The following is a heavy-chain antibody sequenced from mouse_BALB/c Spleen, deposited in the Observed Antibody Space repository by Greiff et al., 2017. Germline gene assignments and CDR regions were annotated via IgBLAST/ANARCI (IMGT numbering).Heavy chain of an antibody. J-gene: IGHJ3*01. CDR1: GFSLTSYG. V-gene: IGHV2-2*02. CDR3: ARKGGMDYVAWFAY. Sequence: VKLQESGPGLVQPSQSLSITCTVSGFSLTSYGVHWVRQSPGKGLEWLGVIWSGGSTDYNAAFISRLSISKDNSKSQVFFKMNSLQANDTAIYYCARKGGMDYVAWFAYWGQGTLVTVSA. CDR2: IWSGGST. D-gene: IGHD2-4*01.